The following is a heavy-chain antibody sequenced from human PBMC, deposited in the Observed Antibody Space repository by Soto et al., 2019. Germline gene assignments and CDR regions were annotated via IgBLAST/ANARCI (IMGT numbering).Heavy chain of an antibody. D-gene: IGHD6-13*01. Sequence: EVQLVESGGGVVRPGGSLRLSCAASGFTFDDYGMSWVRQAPGKGLEWVSGINWNGGSTGYADSVKGRFTISRDNANNSLYRQMKGLRAEDTALYYCAGDVIAAAGPQGEYYYGMDVWGQGTTVTVSS. CDR3: AGDVIAAAGPQGEYYYGMDV. CDR1: GFTFDDYG. J-gene: IGHJ6*02. CDR2: INWNGGST. V-gene: IGHV3-20*04.